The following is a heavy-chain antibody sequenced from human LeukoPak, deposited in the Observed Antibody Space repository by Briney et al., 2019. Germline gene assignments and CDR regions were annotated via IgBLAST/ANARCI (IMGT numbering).Heavy chain of an antibody. CDR1: GFTFSSYA. CDR3: AKSITMVRGVIPFDY. D-gene: IGHD3-10*01. Sequence: GGSLRLSCAASGFTFSSYAMSWVRQAPGKGLGWVSAISGSGGSTYYADSVKGRFTISRDNSKNTLYLQMNSLRAEDTAVYYCAKSITMVRGVIPFDYWGRGTLVTVSS. J-gene: IGHJ4*02. CDR2: ISGSGGST. V-gene: IGHV3-23*01.